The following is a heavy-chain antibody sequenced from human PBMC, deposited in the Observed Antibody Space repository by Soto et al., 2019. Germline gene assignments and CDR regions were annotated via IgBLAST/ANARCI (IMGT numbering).Heavy chain of an antibody. Sequence: GSSVKGSCKASGYTYTGYYRHWGRQAPGKGLEWMGGFDPNGGETNYAQKFQGRVTMTEDTSTDTAYMELSSLRSEDTAVYYCATWAAAGLGSLDYWGQGTLVTVSS. CDR1: GYTYTGYY. CDR2: FDPNGGET. CDR3: ATWAAAGLGSLDY. V-gene: IGHV1-24*01. D-gene: IGHD6-13*01. J-gene: IGHJ4*02.